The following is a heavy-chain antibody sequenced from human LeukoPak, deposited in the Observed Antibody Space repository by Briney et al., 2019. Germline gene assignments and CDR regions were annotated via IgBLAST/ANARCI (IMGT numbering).Heavy chain of an antibody. V-gene: IGHV3-21*01. CDR1: GFTFSSYW. CDR2: ISSSSSYI. D-gene: IGHD6-13*01. Sequence: ESLRLSCAASGFTFSSYWMTWVRQAPGKGLEWVSSISSSSSYIYYADSVKGRFTISRDNAKNSLYLQMNSLRAEDTAVYYCARSGYSSSWYALDYWGQGTLVTVSS. CDR3: ARSGYSSSWYALDY. J-gene: IGHJ4*02.